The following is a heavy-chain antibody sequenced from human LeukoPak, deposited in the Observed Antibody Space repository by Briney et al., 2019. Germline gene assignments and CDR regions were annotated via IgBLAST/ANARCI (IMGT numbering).Heavy chain of an antibody. D-gene: IGHD3-10*01. V-gene: IGHV3-30-3*01. J-gene: IGHJ4*02. CDR3: AREGYYGSGSPPSLYFDY. CDR2: TSSDLNVK. CDR1: GFTFRDYV. Sequence: GGSLGLSCAASGFTFRDYVIHWVRQAPGKGLEWVAVTSSDLNVKLYADSVKGRFTISRDNSRSTLYLQMNSLRPEDTAIYYCAREGYYGSGSPPSLYFDYWGQGTLVTVSS.